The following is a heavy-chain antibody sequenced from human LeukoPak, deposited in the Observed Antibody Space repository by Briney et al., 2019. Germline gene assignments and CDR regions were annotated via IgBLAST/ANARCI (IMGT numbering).Heavy chain of an antibody. J-gene: IGHJ4*02. CDR2: INPNSGGT. CDR3: ARGGSGYELGITDY. Sequence: ASVKVSCKASGYTFTGYYMHWGRQAPGQGLEWMGWINPNSGGTNCAQKFRGRVTMTRDTSISTAYMERSRLRSDDTAVYYCARGGSGYELGITDYWGQGTLVTVSS. V-gene: IGHV1-2*02. CDR1: GYTFTGYY. D-gene: IGHD5-12*01.